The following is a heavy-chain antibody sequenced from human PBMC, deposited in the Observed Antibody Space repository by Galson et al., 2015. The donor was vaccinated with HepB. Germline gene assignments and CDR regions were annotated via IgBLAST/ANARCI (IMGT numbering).Heavy chain of an antibody. CDR2: INQDGSEK. D-gene: IGHD2-2*01. Sequence: SLRLSCAASGFTFSTYWMSWVRQAPGQGLEWVANINQDGSEKYYVDSLKGRFTISRDNAKNSLYLQMSNLRVEDTAVYYCARGPRYCSRSGCFYWFDPWGQGTLVPVSS. J-gene: IGHJ5*02. CDR1: GFTFSTYW. V-gene: IGHV3-7*03. CDR3: ARGPRYCSRSGCFYWFDP.